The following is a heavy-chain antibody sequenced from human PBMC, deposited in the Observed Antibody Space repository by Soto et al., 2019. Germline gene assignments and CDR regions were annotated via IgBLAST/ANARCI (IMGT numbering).Heavy chain of an antibody. Sequence: QVQLVQSGAEVKKPGSPVKVSCKASGGTFSSYAISWVRQAPGQGLEWMGGIIPIFGTANYAQKFQGRVTITADKSTSTAYMELSSLRSEDTAVYYCASSITGTTSGAFDIWGQGTMVTVSS. CDR1: GGTFSSYA. CDR2: IIPIFGTA. J-gene: IGHJ3*02. CDR3: ASSITGTTSGAFDI. V-gene: IGHV1-69*06. D-gene: IGHD1-7*01.